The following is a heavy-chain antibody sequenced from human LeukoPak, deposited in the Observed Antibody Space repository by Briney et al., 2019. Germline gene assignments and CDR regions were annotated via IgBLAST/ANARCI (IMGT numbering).Heavy chain of an antibody. D-gene: IGHD4-17*01. CDR2: ISSSSSTI. J-gene: IGHJ3*02. Sequence: GGSLRLSCAASGFTFSSYSMNWVRQAPGKGLEWVSYISSSSSTIYYADSVKGRFTISRDNAKNSLYLQMNSLRDEDTAVFYCALGVTTVNGFDIWGQGTRVTVSS. CDR1: GFTFSSYS. V-gene: IGHV3-48*02. CDR3: ALGVTTVNGFDI.